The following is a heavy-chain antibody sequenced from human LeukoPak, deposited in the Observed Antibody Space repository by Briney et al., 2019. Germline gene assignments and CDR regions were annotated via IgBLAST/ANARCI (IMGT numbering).Heavy chain of an antibody. CDR2: INPNSGGT. Sequence: GASVKVSCKASGYTFTGYYMHWVRQAPGQGLEWMGWINPNSGGTNYAQKFQGRVTMTRDTSISTAYMELSRLRSDDTAVYYCARDLPYGSGSYSGFDPWGRGTLVTVSS. CDR1: GYTFTGYY. CDR3: ARDLPYGSGSYSGFDP. J-gene: IGHJ5*02. D-gene: IGHD3-10*01. V-gene: IGHV1-2*02.